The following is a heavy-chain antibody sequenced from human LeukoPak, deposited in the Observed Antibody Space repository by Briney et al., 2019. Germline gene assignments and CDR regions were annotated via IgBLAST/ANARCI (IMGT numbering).Heavy chain of an antibody. J-gene: IGHJ4*02. V-gene: IGHV3-30*04. D-gene: IGHD5-12*01. CDR2: ISDDGRHN. CDR1: GFTFSTYA. Sequence: PGGSXRLSCAASGFTFSTYAMNWVXQXPGKGLEWVAVISDDGRHNYYADSVKGRFTISRDNSKSTLYLQMNSLRAEDTAVYYCARAPEATNYFDYWGQGTLVTVSS. CDR3: ARAPEATNYFDY.